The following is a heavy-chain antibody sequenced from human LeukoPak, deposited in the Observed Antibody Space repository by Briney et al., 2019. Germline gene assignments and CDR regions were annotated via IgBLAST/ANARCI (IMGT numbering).Heavy chain of an antibody. V-gene: IGHV1-69*01. Sequence: SVKVSCKASGGTFSSYAISWVRQAPGQGLEWVGGIIPIFGTANYAQKFQGRVTITADESTSTAYMELSSLRSEDTAVYYCARDDGEVATGYYYGMDVWGKGTTVTVSS. CDR2: IIPIFGTA. D-gene: IGHD5-12*01. CDR1: GGTFSSYA. J-gene: IGHJ6*04. CDR3: ARDDGEVATGYYYGMDV.